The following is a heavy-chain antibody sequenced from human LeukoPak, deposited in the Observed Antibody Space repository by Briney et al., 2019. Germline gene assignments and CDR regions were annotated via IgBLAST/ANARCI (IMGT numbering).Heavy chain of an antibody. J-gene: IGHJ2*01. CDR1: EGTLSGYF. CDR3: VRQIGSGAFDL. CDR2: ISIAGEI. D-gene: IGHD2-2*03. Sequence: PSETLSLTCAVYEGTLSGYFWSWVRQPPGKGLEWIGEISIAGEINYNPSLRSRATISIDTTKNQFSLTLTSVIVADTALYYSVRQIGSGAFDLWGRDRVVIVSS. V-gene: IGHV4-34*01.